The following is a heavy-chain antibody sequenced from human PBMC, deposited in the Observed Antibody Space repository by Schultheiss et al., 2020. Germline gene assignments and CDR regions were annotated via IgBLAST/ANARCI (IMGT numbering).Heavy chain of an antibody. D-gene: IGHD1-14*01. CDR2: MNPNSANT. V-gene: IGHV1-8*01. CDR1: GYTFTSYN. CDR3: ASPTTSRYYYYGMDV. Sequence: ASVKVSCKASGYTFTSYNINWVRQATGQGLEWVGWMNPNSANTGYAQMFQGRVTMTRDISTNTAYMELSSLRSEDTAVYYCASPTTSRYYYYGMDVWGQGTTVTVSS. J-gene: IGHJ6*02.